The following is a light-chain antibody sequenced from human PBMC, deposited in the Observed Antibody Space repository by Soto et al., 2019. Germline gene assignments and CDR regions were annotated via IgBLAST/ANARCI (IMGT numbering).Light chain of an antibody. J-gene: IGKJ3*01. Sequence: DFQMTQSPSSLSASVGDIVTFTCRASQSMSRWLAWYQLKPGKAPKLLIYDASSLKSGVPSRFSGSGSGTEFTLTISSLQPDDFATYYCQHYNYYFGPGTKVEIK. CDR3: QHYNYY. CDR1: QSMSRW. V-gene: IGKV1-5*01. CDR2: DAS.